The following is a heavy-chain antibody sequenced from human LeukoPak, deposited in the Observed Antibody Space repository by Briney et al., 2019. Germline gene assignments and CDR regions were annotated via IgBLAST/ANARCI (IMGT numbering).Heavy chain of an antibody. D-gene: IGHD3-9*01. V-gene: IGHV4-30-4*01. CDR3: ARGITYYDILTGYYTRWFDP. J-gene: IGHJ5*02. CDR1: GGSISSGDYY. CDR2: IYYSGST. Sequence: SQTLSLTCTVSGGSISSGDYYWSWIRQPPGKGLEWIGYIYYSGSTYYNPSLKSRVTISVDTSKNQFSLKLSSVTAADTAVYYCARGITYYDILTGYYTRWFDPWGQGTLVTVSS.